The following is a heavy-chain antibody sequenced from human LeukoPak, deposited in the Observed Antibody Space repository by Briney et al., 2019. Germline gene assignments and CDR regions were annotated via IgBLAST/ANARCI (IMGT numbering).Heavy chain of an antibody. V-gene: IGHV3-33*01. D-gene: IGHD6-19*01. CDR1: GFTFSSYG. J-gene: IGHJ3*02. CDR2: IWYDGSDK. Sequence: TGGSLRLSCAASGFTFSSYGMPWVRQAPGKGLEWVAVIWYDGSDKYYADSVKGRFTISRDNSKNTLYLQMNSLRAEDTAVYYCASGSSGWQNPRPDAFDIWGQGTMVTVSS. CDR3: ASGSSGWQNPRPDAFDI.